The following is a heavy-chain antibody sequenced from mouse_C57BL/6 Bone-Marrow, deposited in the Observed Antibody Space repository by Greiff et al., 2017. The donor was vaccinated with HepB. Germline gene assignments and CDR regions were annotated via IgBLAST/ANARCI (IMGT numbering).Heavy chain of an antibody. Sequence: QVQLQQPGAELVKPGASVKLSCKASGYTFTSYWMHWVKQRPGQGLEWIGMIHPNSGSTNYNEKFKSKATLTVDKSSSTAYMQLSSLTSEDSAVYYSVRSGYYYGRDYAMDDWGQGASVTVSS. V-gene: IGHV1-64*01. CDR2: IHPNSGST. J-gene: IGHJ4*01. D-gene: IGHD1-1*01. CDR3: VRSGYYYGRDYAMDD. CDR1: GYTFTSYW.